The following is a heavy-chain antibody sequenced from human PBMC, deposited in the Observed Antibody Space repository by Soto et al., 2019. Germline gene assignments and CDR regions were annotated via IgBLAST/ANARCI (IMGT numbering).Heavy chain of an antibody. D-gene: IGHD2-15*01. V-gene: IGHV3-33*01. CDR1: GFTFSSYG. Sequence: GGSLRLSCAASGFTFSSYGMHWVRQAPGKGLEWVAVIWYDGSNKYYADSVKGRFTISRDNSKNTLYLQMNSLRAEDTAVYYCARDFAAYCSGGSCYSPAGDYWGQGTLVTVSS. J-gene: IGHJ4*02. CDR2: IWYDGSNK. CDR3: ARDFAAYCSGGSCYSPAGDY.